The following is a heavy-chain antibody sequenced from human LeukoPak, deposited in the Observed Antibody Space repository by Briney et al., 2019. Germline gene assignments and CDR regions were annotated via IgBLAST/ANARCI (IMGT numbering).Heavy chain of an antibody. V-gene: IGHV3-23*01. CDR1: GFSLNNYA. J-gene: IGHJ4*02. CDR2: IIGSSGST. D-gene: IGHD5-12*01. Sequence: GGSLRLSCAASGFSLNNYAMNWVRQAPGKGLEWVSIIIGSSGSTFYADSVKGRFTISRDNSRNTLYLQLNSLRLEDTAVYYCAKGGYDYIEVAYFDFWGQGTLVTVSS. CDR3: AKGGYDYIEVAYFDF.